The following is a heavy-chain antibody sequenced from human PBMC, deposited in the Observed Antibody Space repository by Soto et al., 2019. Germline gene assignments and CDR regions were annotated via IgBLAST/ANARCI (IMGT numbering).Heavy chain of an antibody. CDR1: GGSISSYY. Sequence: LSLTCTVSGGSISSYYWSWIRQPAGKGLEWIGRIYTSGSTNYNPSLKSRVTMSVDTSKNQFSLKLSSVTAADTAVYYCAISPQRFGELAFDYWGQGTLVTVSS. CDR2: IYTSGST. J-gene: IGHJ4*02. CDR3: AISPQRFGELAFDY. D-gene: IGHD3-10*01. V-gene: IGHV4-4*07.